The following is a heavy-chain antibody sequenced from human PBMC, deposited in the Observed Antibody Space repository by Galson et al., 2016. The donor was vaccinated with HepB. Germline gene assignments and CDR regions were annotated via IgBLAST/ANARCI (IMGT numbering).Heavy chain of an antibody. CDR1: GGSISSSTYY. D-gene: IGHD6-13*01. CDR3: ARRGVAPVGKSFDY. Sequence: SETLSLTCTVSGGSISSSTYYWGWIRQPPGKGLEWIGSIFYSGSTYYSPSLKSRVTISVDTSKNQFSLKLNSVTAADTAVYYCARRGVAPVGKSFDYWGQGTLVTVSS. J-gene: IGHJ4*02. V-gene: IGHV4-39*01. CDR2: IFYSGST.